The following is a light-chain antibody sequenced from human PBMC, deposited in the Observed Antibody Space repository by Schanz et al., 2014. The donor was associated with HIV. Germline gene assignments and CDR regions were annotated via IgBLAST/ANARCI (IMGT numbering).Light chain of an antibody. Sequence: QSALTQPASVSGSPGQSIIISCTGTSSDVGGYNYVSWYQHHPGKAPKLLIYDVSDRPSGVSNRFSGSKSGNTASLAITGLQAEDEADYYCQSYDSSLSGWVFGGGTKLTVL. V-gene: IGLV2-14*03. CDR1: SSDVGGYNY. J-gene: IGLJ3*02. CDR3: QSYDSSLSGWV. CDR2: DVS.